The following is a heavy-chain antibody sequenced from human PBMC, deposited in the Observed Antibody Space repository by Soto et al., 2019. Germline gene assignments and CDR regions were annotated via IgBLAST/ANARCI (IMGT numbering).Heavy chain of an antibody. J-gene: IGHJ5*02. CDR1: GGSISSYY. Sequence: SETLSLTCTVSGGSISSYYWSWIRQPPGKGLEWIGYVYYGGSTNYNPSLKSRVTISVDTSKNQFSLKLSSVTAADTAVYYCGKTVTITFDPWGQGTLVTVSS. CDR3: GKTVTITFDP. D-gene: IGHD4-17*01. V-gene: IGHV4-59*01. CDR2: VYYGGST.